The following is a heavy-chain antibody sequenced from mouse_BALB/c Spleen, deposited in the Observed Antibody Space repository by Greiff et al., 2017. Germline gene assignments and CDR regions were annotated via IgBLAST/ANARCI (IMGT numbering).Heavy chain of an antibody. D-gene: IGHD2-1*01. V-gene: IGHV1-7*01. CDR3: ASSTIPFAY. CDR2: INPSTGYT. CDR1: GYTFTSYW. Sequence: QVQLKESGAELAKPGASVKMSCKASGYTFTSYWMHWVKQRPGQGLEWIGYINPSTGYTEYNQKFKDKATLTADKSSSTAYMQLSSLTSEDSAVYYCASSTIPFAYWGQGTLVTVSA. J-gene: IGHJ3*01.